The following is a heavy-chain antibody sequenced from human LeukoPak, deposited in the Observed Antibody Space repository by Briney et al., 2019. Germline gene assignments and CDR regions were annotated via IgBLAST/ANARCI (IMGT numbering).Heavy chain of an antibody. CDR2: ISYDGSNK. V-gene: IGHV3-30*04. Sequence: GGSLRLSCAASGFTFSSYAMHWVRQAPGKGLEWVAVISYDGSNKYYADSVKGRFTISRDNSKNTLYLQMNSLRAEDTAVYYCARVLNFGYSYGTDYWGQGTLVTVSS. CDR3: ARVLNFGYSYGTDY. J-gene: IGHJ4*02. D-gene: IGHD5-18*01. CDR1: GFTFSSYA.